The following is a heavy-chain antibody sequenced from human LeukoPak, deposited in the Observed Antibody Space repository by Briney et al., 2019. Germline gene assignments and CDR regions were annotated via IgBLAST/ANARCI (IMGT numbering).Heavy chain of an antibody. CDR1: GFTFDDYG. CDR2: ISPSADIK. V-gene: IGHV3-23*01. J-gene: IGHJ4*02. D-gene: IGHD3-10*01. CDR3: AKDDAWLRFGE. Sequence: QSGGSLRLSCAASGFTFDDYGMSWVRQAPGKGLEWVSGISPSADIKYYADSVKGRFTISRDNSKNMLYLEVISLTADDTAVYYCAKDDAWLRFGEWSQGTLVTVSS.